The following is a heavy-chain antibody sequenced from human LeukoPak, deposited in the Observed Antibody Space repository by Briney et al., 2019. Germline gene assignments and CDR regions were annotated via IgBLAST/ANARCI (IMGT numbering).Heavy chain of an antibody. V-gene: IGHV3-23*01. Sequence: PGGSLRLSCAASGFTFSTHDMTWVRQAPGKGLEWVSGISGSGGNTHYGDSVKGRFTISRDNSKNTLYLQMDRLRAEDTAAYHCTKGCGYSFESCFDHWGPGSLVTVSS. CDR1: GFTFSTHD. CDR2: ISGSGGNT. CDR3: TKGCGYSFESCFDH. D-gene: IGHD5-12*01. J-gene: IGHJ4*02.